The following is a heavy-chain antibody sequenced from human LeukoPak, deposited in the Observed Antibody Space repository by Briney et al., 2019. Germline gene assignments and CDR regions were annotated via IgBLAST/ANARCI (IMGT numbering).Heavy chain of an antibody. CDR3: VRLRWELLAPYFDH. J-gene: IGHJ4*02. CDR1: TDSTNTYY. V-gene: IGHV4-59*01. Sequence: SETLSLTCSVSTDSTNTYYSSWIRQSPGKGLERIGHIYHSGSTDYNPSFKSRVTISIDMSKKEFSLKLTSVTVADTAMYYCVRLRWELLAPYFDHWGQGAFVIVSS. CDR2: IYHSGST. D-gene: IGHD2-15*01.